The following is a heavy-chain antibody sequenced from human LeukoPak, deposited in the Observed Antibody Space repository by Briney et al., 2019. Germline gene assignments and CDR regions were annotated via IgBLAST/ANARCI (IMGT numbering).Heavy chain of an antibody. CDR1: GYAFTSYG. J-gene: IGHJ6*02. D-gene: IGHD3-22*01. CDR2: ISAYNGNT. V-gene: IGHV1-18*01. CDR3: ARVLDYYDSSGQYYYYGMDV. Sequence: ASVKVSCKASGYAFTSYGISWVRQAPGQGLEWMGWISAYNGNTNYAQKLQGRVTMTTDTSTSTAYMELRSLRSDDTAVYYCARVLDYYDSSGQYYYYGMDVWGQGTTVTVSS.